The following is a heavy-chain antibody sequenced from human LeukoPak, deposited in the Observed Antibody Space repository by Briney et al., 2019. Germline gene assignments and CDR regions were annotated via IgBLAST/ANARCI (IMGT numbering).Heavy chain of an antibody. J-gene: IGHJ4*02. CDR3: AKVRWGSDNALDS. CDR1: GFTVSSNY. CDR2: IYSGGST. V-gene: IGHV3-53*05. Sequence: GGSLRLSCAASGFTVSSNYMSWVRQAPGKGLEWVSLIYSGGSTYYADSVKGRFTISRDNSKNTLYLQMNSLRAEDTAVYYCAKVRWGSDNALDSWGQGTLVTGSS. D-gene: IGHD3-16*01.